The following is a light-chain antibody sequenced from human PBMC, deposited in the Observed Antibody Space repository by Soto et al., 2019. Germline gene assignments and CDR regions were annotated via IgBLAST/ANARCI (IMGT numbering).Light chain of an antibody. CDR1: QSVSSSY. CDR3: QQYHISPIT. V-gene: IGKV3-20*01. CDR2: GVS. J-gene: IGKJ5*01. Sequence: EIVSTQSPGTLSFAPGERATLSWRASQSVSSSYLAWYQQIPGQAPRLLIFGVSSRATGIPDRFSGSGSGTDFTLTISRLEPEDFAVYYCQQYHISPITFGQGTRLEIK.